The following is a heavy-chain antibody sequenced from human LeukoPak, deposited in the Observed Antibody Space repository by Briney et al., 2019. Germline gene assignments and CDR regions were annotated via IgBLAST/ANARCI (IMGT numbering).Heavy chain of an antibody. CDR1: GGSISSYY. J-gene: IGHJ4*02. Sequence: PSETLSLTCTVSGGSISSYYWSWIRQPPGKGLEWIGCIFYSGSTKYNPSLKSRVTISVDTSKSQFSLKLSSVTAADTAVYYCARGKYDFWSGYSSGGFDYWGQGTLVTVSS. D-gene: IGHD3-3*01. CDR3: ARGKYDFWSGYSSGGFDY. V-gene: IGHV4-59*01. CDR2: IFYSGST.